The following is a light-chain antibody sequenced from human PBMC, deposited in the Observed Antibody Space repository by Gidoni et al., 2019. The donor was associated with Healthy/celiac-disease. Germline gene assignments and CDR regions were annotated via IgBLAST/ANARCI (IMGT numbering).Light chain of an antibody. CDR2: DAS. CDR3: QQYNSYEWT. Sequence: DVQMTPYPSTLLASVVDRATITCWASQRISSWLAWYQQKPGKSPKLLIYDASRWENGVPSRFSGSGSGTDFTLTISSLQPDDFATYYCQQYNSYEWTFXQXTKVXIK. CDR1: QRISSW. V-gene: IGKV1-5*01. J-gene: IGKJ1*01.